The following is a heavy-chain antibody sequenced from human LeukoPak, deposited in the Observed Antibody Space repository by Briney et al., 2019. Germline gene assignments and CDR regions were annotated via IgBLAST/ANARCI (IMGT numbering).Heavy chain of an antibody. CDR3: ATMGLELPPYYFDY. CDR2: IKQDGNEE. CDR1: GFTFTRYW. V-gene: IGHV3-7*03. D-gene: IGHD1-7*01. J-gene: IGHJ4*02. Sequence: GGSLRLSCAASGFTFTRYWMSWVRQAPGKGLEWVANIKQDGNEEYHVDSVKGRFTISRDNAKNSLYLQMNSLRVEDTAVYYCATMGLELPPYYFDYWGQGTLVTVSS.